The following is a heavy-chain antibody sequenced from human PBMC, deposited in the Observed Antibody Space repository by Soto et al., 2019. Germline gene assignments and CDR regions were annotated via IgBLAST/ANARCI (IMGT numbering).Heavy chain of an antibody. CDR3: ARPYYDSSGYYPGAFDI. J-gene: IGHJ3*02. V-gene: IGHV5-51*01. D-gene: IGHD3-22*01. CDR1: GYSFTSYW. Sequence: GESLKISCKGSGYSFTSYWIGWVRQMPGKGLEWMGIIYPGDSDTRYSPSFQGQVTISADKSISTAYLQWSSLKASDTAMYYCARPYYDSSGYYPGAFDIWGQGTMVTVSS. CDR2: IYPGDSDT.